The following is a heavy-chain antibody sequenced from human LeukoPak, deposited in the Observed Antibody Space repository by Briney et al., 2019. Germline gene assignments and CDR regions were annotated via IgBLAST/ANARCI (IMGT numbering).Heavy chain of an antibody. Sequence: SETLSLTCTVSGGSISSGSYCWSWIRQPAGKGLEWIGHMYKSGSTNYNPSLKSRVTMSVDTSKNQFSLKLSSVTAADTAVYYCARETSQKGAHYMDVWGKGTTVTISS. D-gene: IGHD3-16*01. CDR3: ARETSQKGAHYMDV. CDR1: GGSISSGSYC. CDR2: MYKSGST. V-gene: IGHV4-61*10. J-gene: IGHJ6*03.